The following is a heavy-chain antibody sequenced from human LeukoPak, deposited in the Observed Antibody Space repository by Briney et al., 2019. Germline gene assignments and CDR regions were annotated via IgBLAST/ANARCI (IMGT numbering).Heavy chain of an antibody. D-gene: IGHD3-16*01. V-gene: IGHV3-49*03. CDR1: GFTFGDYA. J-gene: IGHJ4*02. CDR2: IRSKAYGGTT. Sequence: PGRSLRLSCTASGFTFGDYAMSWSRQAPGKGLEWVGFIRSKAYGGTTEYAASVKGRFTISRDDSKSIAYLQMNSLKTEDTAVYYCTRDPTYYDYVWGVIFDYWGQGTLVTVSS. CDR3: TRDPTYYDYVWGVIFDY.